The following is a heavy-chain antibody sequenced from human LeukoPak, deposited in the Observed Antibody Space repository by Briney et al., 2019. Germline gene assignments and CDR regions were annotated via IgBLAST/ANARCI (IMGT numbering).Heavy chain of an antibody. Sequence: SQTLSLTCTVSGGSISSGSHYWSWIRQPAGKGLEWIGRIYTSGSTNYNPSLKSRVTISVDTSKNQFSLKLSSVTAADTAVYYCAREDYDILTGYPRFDPWGQGTLVTVSS. D-gene: IGHD3-9*01. CDR2: IYTSGST. V-gene: IGHV4-61*02. J-gene: IGHJ5*02. CDR1: GGSISSGSHY. CDR3: AREDYDILTGYPRFDP.